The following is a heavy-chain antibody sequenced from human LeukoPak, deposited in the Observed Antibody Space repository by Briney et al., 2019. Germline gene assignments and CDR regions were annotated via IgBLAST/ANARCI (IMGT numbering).Heavy chain of an antibody. CDR1: RFTFNIYE. Sequence: GGSLRLSCAASRFTFNIYEMNWVRQAPGKGLEWISYITDGGSAVYYADSVKGRFTVSRDNARNSLFLQVNSLRAEDTATYYCARRCMMRYHAIDVWGQGTMVTVSS. J-gene: IGHJ6*02. D-gene: IGHD2-8*01. CDR3: ARRCMMRYHAIDV. V-gene: IGHV3-48*03. CDR2: ITDGGSAV.